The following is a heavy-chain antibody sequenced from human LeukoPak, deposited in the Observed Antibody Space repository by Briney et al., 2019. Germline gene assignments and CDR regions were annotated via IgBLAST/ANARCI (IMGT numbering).Heavy chain of an antibody. D-gene: IGHD1-26*01. J-gene: IGHJ4*02. CDR1: GDSISSISYY. V-gene: IGHV4-39*07. CDR3: AKGGTYGGGADY. Sequence: SETLSLTCTVPGDSISSISYYWGWIRQPPGKRLEWIGSIYYSGSIYYNPSLKSRVTISIDTSKNQISLKLNSVAAADTAVYYCAKGGTYGGGADYWGQGTLVTVSS. CDR2: IYYSGSI.